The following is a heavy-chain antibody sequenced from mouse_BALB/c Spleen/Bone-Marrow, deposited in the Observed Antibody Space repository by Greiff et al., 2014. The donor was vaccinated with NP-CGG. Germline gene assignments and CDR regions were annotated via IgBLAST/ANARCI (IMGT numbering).Heavy chain of an antibody. Sequence: VQLQQPGAELVKPGASVKLSCTASGFNIKDTDMHWVKQRPEQGMEWIGRIDPANDNTKYDPKFQGKATITADTSSNTVYLQLSSLTSEDTAVYYCAITPSAMDYWGQGTSVTVSP. D-gene: IGHD2-4*01. V-gene: IGHV14-3*02. J-gene: IGHJ4*01. CDR3: AITPSAMDY. CDR2: IDPANDNT. CDR1: GFNIKDTD.